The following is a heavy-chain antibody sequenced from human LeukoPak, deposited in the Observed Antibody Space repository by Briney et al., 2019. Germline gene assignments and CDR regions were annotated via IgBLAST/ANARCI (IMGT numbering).Heavy chain of an antibody. CDR2: INPSGGST. D-gene: IGHD6-13*01. J-gene: IGHJ5*02. Sequence: ASVKVSCKASGYTFTSYYMHWVRQAPGQGLEWMGIINPSGGSTSYAQKFQGRVTMTRYMSTSTVYMELSSLRSEDTAVYYCARDLGIAAANNLGWFDPWGQGTLVTVSS. V-gene: IGHV1-46*01. CDR1: GYTFTSYY. CDR3: ARDLGIAAANNLGWFDP.